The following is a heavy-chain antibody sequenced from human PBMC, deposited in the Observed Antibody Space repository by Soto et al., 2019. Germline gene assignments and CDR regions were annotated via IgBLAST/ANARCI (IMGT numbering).Heavy chain of an antibody. V-gene: IGHV1-2*02. CDR2: INPNSGGT. CDR1: GYTFTGYY. CDR3: ARGCFGALYYHYYRMDV. Sequence: GASVKVSCKASGYTFTGYYMHWVRQAPGQGLEWMGWINPNSGGTNYAQKFQGRVTMTRDTSISTAYMELSRLRSDDTAVYYCARGCFGALYYHYYRMDVWGQGTTVTVSS. D-gene: IGHD3-10*01. J-gene: IGHJ6*01.